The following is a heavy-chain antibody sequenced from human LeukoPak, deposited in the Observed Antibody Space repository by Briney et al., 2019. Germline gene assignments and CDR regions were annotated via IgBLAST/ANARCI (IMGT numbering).Heavy chain of an antibody. CDR3: ARGGDSSGYYVSSGPFRIRGQDN. Sequence: SETLSLTCTVSGGSISSSSYYWGWIRQPPGKGLEWIRSIYYSGSTYYNPSLKSRVTISVDTSKNQFSLKLSSVTAADTAVYYCARGGDSSGYYVSSGPFRIRGQDNWGQGTLVTVSS. J-gene: IGHJ4*02. CDR2: IYYSGST. V-gene: IGHV4-39*01. CDR1: GGSISSSSYY. D-gene: IGHD3-22*01.